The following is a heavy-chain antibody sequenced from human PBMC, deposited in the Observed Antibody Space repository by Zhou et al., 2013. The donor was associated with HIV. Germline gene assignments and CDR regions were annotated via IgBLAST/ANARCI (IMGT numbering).Heavy chain of an antibody. V-gene: IGHV4-34*01. Sequence: QVQLQQWGAGLLKPSETLSLTCAVYGGSFSGYYWSWIRQPPGKGLEWIGEINHSGSTNFNPSLKSRVTISVDTSKKQFSLKLSSVTAAGTAMYYCARYSGYLGGGPYYYAMDVWGQGPRSPSP. CDR2: INHSGST. CDR1: GGSFSGYY. J-gene: IGHJ6*02. CDR3: ARYSGYLGGGPYYYAMDV. D-gene: IGHD5-12*01.